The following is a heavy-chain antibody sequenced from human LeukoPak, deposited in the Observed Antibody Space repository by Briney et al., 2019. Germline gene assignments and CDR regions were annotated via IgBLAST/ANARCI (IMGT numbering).Heavy chain of an antibody. CDR1: GFTFSSYA. Sequence: PGGSLRLSCAASGFTFSSYAMHWVRQAPDKGLEWVAVISYDGSNKYYADSVKGRFTISRDNSKNTLYLQMNSLRAEDTAVYYCARDEGPKGYDSSGYYFDYWGQGTLVTVSS. CDR3: ARDEGPKGYDSSGYYFDY. V-gene: IGHV3-30-3*01. CDR2: ISYDGSNK. D-gene: IGHD3-22*01. J-gene: IGHJ4*02.